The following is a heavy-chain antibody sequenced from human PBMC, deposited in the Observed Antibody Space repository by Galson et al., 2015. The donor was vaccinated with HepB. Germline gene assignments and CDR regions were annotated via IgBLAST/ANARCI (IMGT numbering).Heavy chain of an antibody. D-gene: IGHD1-26*01. V-gene: IGHV1-69*04. CDR1: GGTFSSYT. CDR2: IIPILGIA. CDR3: ARDGLPLELHGFDY. J-gene: IGHJ4*02. Sequence: SVKVSCKASGGTFSSYTISWVRQAPGQGLEWMGRIIPILGIANYAQKFQGRVTITADKSTSTAYMELSSPRSEDTAVYYCARDGLPLELHGFDYWGQGTLVTVSS.